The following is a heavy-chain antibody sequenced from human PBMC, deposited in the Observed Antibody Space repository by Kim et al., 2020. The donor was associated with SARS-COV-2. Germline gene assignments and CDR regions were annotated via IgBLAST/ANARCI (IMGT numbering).Heavy chain of an antibody. D-gene: IGHD2-8*02. Sequence: GGSLRLSCAASGFTFYNYAMSLVRPAPGTGLEWVSTTGGDGSTYTADSVKGRFTISRDNTKNTLYLQMNRLRADDTAVYYCAKRFCNRGACYRNVDYWGQGTLVTVSS. CDR1: GFTFYNYA. J-gene: IGHJ4*02. V-gene: IGHV3-23*01. CDR3: AKRFCNRGACYRNVDY. CDR2: TGGDGST.